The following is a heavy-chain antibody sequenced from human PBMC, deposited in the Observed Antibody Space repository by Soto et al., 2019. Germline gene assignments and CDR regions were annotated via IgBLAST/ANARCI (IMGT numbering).Heavy chain of an antibody. CDR3: ARPREAGKNYYGVDV. J-gene: IGHJ6*02. V-gene: IGHV4-31*03. Sequence: PSETLSLTCTVSGGSISSGGYYWSWIRQHPGKGLEWIGYIYYSGSTYYNPSLKSRVTISVDTPKNQFSLKLSSVTAADTAVYYCARPREAGKNYYGVDVWGQGTTVTVSS. CDR2: IYYSGST. CDR1: GGSISSGGYY. D-gene: IGHD6-19*01.